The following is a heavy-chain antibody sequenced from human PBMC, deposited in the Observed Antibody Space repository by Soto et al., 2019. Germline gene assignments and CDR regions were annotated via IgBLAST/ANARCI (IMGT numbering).Heavy chain of an antibody. CDR2: ISYDGSNK. CDR3: AKVQKREGYSYGYGYFDY. CDR1: GFTFSSYG. V-gene: IGHV3-30*18. J-gene: IGHJ4*02. Sequence: QVQLVESGGGVVQPGRSLRLSCAASGFTFSSYGMHWVRQAPGKGLEWVAVISYDGSNKYYADSVKGRFTISRDNSKNTXFLQMNSLRAEDTAVYYCAKVQKREGYSYGYGYFDYWGQGTLVTVSS. D-gene: IGHD5-18*01.